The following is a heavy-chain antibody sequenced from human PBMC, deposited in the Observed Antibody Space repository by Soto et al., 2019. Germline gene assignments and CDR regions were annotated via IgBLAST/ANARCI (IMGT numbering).Heavy chain of an antibody. CDR3: AREVGRGSGSYYLDS. Sequence: EVQLVESGGGLVQPGGSLRLSCAGSGFTFSLYWMHWVRQAPGKGLLWVSRINGDGTDTTYADSVKGRFTISRDNAKNTVYRQIIGLRGEDTVVYECAREVGRGSGSYYLDSWGQETLVTVSS. V-gene: IGHV3-74*03. J-gene: IGHJ4*02. D-gene: IGHD3-16*01. CDR1: GFTFSLYW. CDR2: INGDGTDT.